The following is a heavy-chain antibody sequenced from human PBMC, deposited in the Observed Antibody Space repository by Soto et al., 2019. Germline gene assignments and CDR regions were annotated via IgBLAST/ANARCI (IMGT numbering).Heavy chain of an antibody. J-gene: IGHJ6*02. D-gene: IGHD1-26*01. V-gene: IGHV1-2*02. CDR3: AREKIVDGFYYALDV. CDR2: INANSGGA. Sequence: QVQLVQSGAEVKKPGASVRVSCKGLGYTFTGYYIHWIRQAPGQGLEWLAWINANSGGASHAQKFQGRVTMTRDTSISTVYMELSRLTSDDTAVYYCAREKIVDGFYYALDVWGQGTTVTVSS. CDR1: GYTFTGYY.